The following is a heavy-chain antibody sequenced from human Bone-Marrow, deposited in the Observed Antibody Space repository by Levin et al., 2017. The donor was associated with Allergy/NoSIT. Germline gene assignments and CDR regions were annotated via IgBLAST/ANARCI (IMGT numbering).Heavy chain of an antibody. CDR2: IDWDDDK. J-gene: IGHJ4*02. CDR1: GFSLRDGGMS. CDR3: ARTSGGELLPDH. V-gene: IGHV2-70*11. Sequence: SGPTLVKPTQTLTLTCTFSGFSLRDGGMSVNWIRQPPGKALEWLARIDWDDDKSYSTYLSTRLTIAKDTPKNQVVLTMTNMDPSDTATYYCARTSGGELLPDHWGQGTLVTVSS. D-gene: IGHD1-26*01.